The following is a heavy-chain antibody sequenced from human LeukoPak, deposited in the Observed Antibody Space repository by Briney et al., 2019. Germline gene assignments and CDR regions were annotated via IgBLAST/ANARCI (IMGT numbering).Heavy chain of an antibody. CDR1: GGSISSYY. V-gene: IGHV4-59*12. Sequence: SETLSLTCTVSGGSISSYYWSWIRQPPGKGLQWIGYISYSGSAKYNPSLKSRVTISVDTSKNQFSLKLSSVTAADTAVYYCARVSYTLGYDYWGQGTLVTVSS. CDR2: ISYSGSA. J-gene: IGHJ4*02. CDR3: ARVSYTLGYDY. D-gene: IGHD3-16*01.